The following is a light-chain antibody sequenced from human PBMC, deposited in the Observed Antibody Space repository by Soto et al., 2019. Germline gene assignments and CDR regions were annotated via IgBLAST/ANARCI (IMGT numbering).Light chain of an antibody. V-gene: IGLV1-51*02. Sequence: QSVLTQPPSVSAGPGQKVTISCSGSSSNIGNNYVSWYQQLPGTAPKLLIYENNKRPSGIPDRFSGSKSGTSATLGITGLQTGDEADYYCGTWDSSLSADVVFGGGTKLTVL. CDR2: ENN. CDR1: SSNIGNNY. J-gene: IGLJ2*01. CDR3: GTWDSSLSADVV.